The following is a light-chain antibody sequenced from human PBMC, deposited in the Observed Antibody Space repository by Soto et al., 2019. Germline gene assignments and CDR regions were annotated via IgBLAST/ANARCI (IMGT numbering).Light chain of an antibody. CDR2: DAS. J-gene: IGKJ1*01. CDR3: QQYYDCRT. V-gene: IGKV1-5*01. Sequence: IQVTQSPSALSAPVGDRVTITCRASQSISTWLAWYQQKPGKAPKLLIYDASSLEVGVPSRFSGSGSRTEITLTISSLQPDDYGTYYCQQYYDCRTFGQGTKVDIK. CDR1: QSISTW.